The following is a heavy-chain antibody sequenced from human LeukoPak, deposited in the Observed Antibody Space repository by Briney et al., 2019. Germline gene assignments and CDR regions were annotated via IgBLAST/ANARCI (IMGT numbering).Heavy chain of an antibody. V-gene: IGHV3-21*01. CDR1: GFTFSSYS. Sequence: PGGSLRLSCAASGFTFSSYSMNWVRQAPGKGLEWVSSISSTSIYKYYADSVKGRFTISRDNAKDSLFLKMNSLRAEDTAIYYCARDPRIYCTNGICRDDYFDNWGQGTLVTVSS. CDR2: ISSTSIYK. J-gene: IGHJ4*02. D-gene: IGHD2-8*01. CDR3: ARDPRIYCTNGICRDDYFDN.